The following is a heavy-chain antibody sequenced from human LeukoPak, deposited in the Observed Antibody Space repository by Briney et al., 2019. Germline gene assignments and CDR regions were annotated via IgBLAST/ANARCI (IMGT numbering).Heavy chain of an antibody. CDR2: IDDSGST. D-gene: IGHD5-24*01. V-gene: IGHV4-59*01. CDR3: AKNGDGYNLTYWHLAL. CDR1: GDSITRKY. J-gene: IGHJ2*01. Sequence: PSETLSLTCTVFGDSITRKYWSWIRQPPGRRLEWIGFIDDSGSTTYNPSLQGRVTISPDTSKNQFSLKLYSVTAADTAVYYCAKNGDGYNLTYWHLALWGRGTLVTVSS.